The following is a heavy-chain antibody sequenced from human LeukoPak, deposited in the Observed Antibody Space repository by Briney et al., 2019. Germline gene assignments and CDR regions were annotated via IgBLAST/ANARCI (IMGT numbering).Heavy chain of an antibody. V-gene: IGHV4-59*01. CDR3: ARDILNCSGGSCYSRLDY. J-gene: IGHJ4*02. Sequence: SETLSLTCTVSGGSISSYYWSWIRQPPGKGLEWIGYIYYSGSTNYNPSLKSRVTISVDTSKNQFSLKLSSVTAADTAVYYCARDILNCSGGSCYSRLDYWGQGTLATVSS. D-gene: IGHD2-15*01. CDR2: IYYSGST. CDR1: GGSISSYY.